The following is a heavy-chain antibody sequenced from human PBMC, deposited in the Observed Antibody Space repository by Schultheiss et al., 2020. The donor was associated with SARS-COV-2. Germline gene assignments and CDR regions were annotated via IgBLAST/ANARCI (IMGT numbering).Heavy chain of an antibody. Sequence: GGSLRLSCKGSGYSFTSYWISWVRQMPGKGLEWMGRIDPSDSYTNYSPSFQGHVTISADKSSSTAYLQWSSLKASDTAMYYCARHTTYISFDYWGQGTLVTVSS. J-gene: IGHJ4*02. V-gene: IGHV5-10-1*01. CDR3: ARHTTYISFDY. CDR2: IDPSDSYT. D-gene: IGHD4-17*01. CDR1: GYSFTSYW.